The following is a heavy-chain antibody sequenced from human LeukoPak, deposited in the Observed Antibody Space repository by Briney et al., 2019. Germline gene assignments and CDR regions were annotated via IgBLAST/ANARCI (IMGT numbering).Heavy chain of an antibody. J-gene: IGHJ4*02. CDR2: TYYRSKWYN. CDR1: GDSVSSNSAA. V-gene: IGHV6-1*01. D-gene: IGHD1-26*01. CDR3: ARGQGLVGSYYPYFDY. Sequence: PSQTLSLTCAISGDSVSSNSAAWNWIRQSPSRGLEWLGRTYYRSKWYNDYAVSVKSRITINPDTSKNQFSLQLNSVTPEDTAVYYYARGQGLVGSYYPYFDYWGQGTLVTVSS.